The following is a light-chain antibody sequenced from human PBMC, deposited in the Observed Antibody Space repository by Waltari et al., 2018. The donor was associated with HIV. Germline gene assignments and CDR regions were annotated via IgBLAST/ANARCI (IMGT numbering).Light chain of an antibody. CDR3: ATWDSGLSAVV. V-gene: IGLV1-51*01. CDR1: SSNIGSNY. Sequence: QSVFTQPPSVSATPGQNVTISCSGSSSNIGSNYVFRYQQLPGTAPKFLIYDNNKRPSGIPDRFSGSKSGTSATLGITGLQTGDEADYYCATWDSGLSAVVFGGGTKLTVL. CDR2: DNN. J-gene: IGLJ2*01.